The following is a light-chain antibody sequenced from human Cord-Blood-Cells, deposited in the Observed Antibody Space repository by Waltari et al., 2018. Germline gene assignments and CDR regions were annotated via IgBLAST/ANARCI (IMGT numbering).Light chain of an antibody. CDR3: CSYAGSYTYV. V-gene: IGLV2-11*01. CDR2: AVS. CDR1: STDIGGSFY. J-gene: IGLJ1*01. Sequence: QSSPPPPRSVSGSPGLSVTLSCTGTSTDIGGSFYVSWYQQHPGKAPKLMMYAVSKRPSGVPDRFSGSKSGNTASLTISGLQAEDEADYYCCSYAGSYTYVFGTGTKVTVL.